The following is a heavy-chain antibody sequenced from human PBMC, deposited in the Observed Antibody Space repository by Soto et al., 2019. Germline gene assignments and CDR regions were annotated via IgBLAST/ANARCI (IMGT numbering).Heavy chain of an antibody. CDR3: ARDRGGAAAGPKWAFDI. D-gene: IGHD6-13*01. V-gene: IGHV1-46*01. CDR2: INPNGGST. J-gene: IGHJ3*02. Sequence: ASVKVSCKASGYTFTSYYMHWVRQPPGQGLEWMGIINPNGGSTSYAQKFQGRVTMTRDTSTSAVYMELSSLRSEDTAVYYCARDRGGAAAGPKWAFDIWGQGTMVTVSS. CDR1: GYTFTSYY.